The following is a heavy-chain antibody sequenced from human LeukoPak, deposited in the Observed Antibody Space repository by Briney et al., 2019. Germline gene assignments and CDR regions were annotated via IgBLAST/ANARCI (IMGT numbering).Heavy chain of an antibody. CDR3: ARGIQYSSSSSPINCYYYYYMDV. V-gene: IGHV4-59*11. CDR1: GGSIKRHY. CDR2: FYYGGST. Sequence: PSETLSLTCTVSGGSIKRHYWSWIRQPPGKGLEWIGYFYYGGSTNYNPSLESRVTISVDTSKNQFSLKLSSVTAADTAVYYCARGIQYSSSSSPINCYYYYYMDVWGKGTTVTVSS. J-gene: IGHJ6*03. D-gene: IGHD6-6*01.